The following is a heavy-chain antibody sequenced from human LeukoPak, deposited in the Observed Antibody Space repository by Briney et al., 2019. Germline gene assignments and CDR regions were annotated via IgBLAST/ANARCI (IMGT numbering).Heavy chain of an antibody. CDR2: IKLDGSEK. CDR3: ARNMASYPFDH. D-gene: IGHD5-24*01. V-gene: IGHV3-7*01. CDR1: GFTFSDYW. Sequence: QSGGSLRLSCAASGFTFSDYWMSWVRQAPGKGLEWVASIKLDGSEKYYVDSATGRFTISRDNAKNSLYLQMNSLRAEDTAVYSCARNMASYPFDHWGQGTLVTVSS. J-gene: IGHJ4*02.